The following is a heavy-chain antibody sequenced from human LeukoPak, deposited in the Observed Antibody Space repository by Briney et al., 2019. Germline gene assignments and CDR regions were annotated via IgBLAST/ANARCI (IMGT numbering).Heavy chain of an antibody. CDR1: GYTLTELS. CDR2: FDPEDGET. J-gene: IGHJ4*02. V-gene: IGHV1-24*01. D-gene: IGHD2-21*02. CDR3: ATGTAYCGGDCYSANFDY. Sequence: ASVKVSCKVSGYTLTELSMHWVRQAPGKGLEWMGGFDPEDGETIYAQKFQGRVTMTEDTSTDTAYMELRSLRSEDTAVYYCATGTAYCGGDCYSANFDYWGQGTLVTVSS.